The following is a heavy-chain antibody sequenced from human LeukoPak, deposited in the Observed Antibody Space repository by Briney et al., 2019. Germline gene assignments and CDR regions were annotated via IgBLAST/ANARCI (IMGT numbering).Heavy chain of an antibody. J-gene: IGHJ4*02. Sequence: GGSLRLSCAASGFTVSSHYMAWVRQPPGKGLEWVSIIFGGGGTYYAGSVRGRFTISRDNSQNTLFLQMNSLRAEDTAVYYCASWPGAWYGEDYWGQGTLVTVSS. CDR3: ASWPGAWYGEDY. CDR2: IFGGGGT. CDR1: GFTVSSHY. D-gene: IGHD3-10*01. V-gene: IGHV3-53*01.